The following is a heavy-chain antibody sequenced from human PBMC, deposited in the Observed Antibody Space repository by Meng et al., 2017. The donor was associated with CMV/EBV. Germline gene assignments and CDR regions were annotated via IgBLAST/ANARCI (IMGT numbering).Heavy chain of an antibody. CDR2: INPNSGGT. CDR3: AKTSGSYGGGFDY. D-gene: IGHD1-26*01. J-gene: IGHJ4*02. Sequence: ASVKVSCKASGYTFTGYYMHWVRQAPGQGLEWMGWINPNSGGTNYAQKFQGRVTMTRDTSISTAYMELSRLRSDDTAVYYCAKTSGSYGGGFDYWGQGTQVTVSS. V-gene: IGHV1-2*02. CDR1: GYTFTGYY.